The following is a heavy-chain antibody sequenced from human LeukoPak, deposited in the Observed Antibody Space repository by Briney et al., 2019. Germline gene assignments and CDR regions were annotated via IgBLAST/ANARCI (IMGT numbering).Heavy chain of an antibody. V-gene: IGHV3-53*01. Sequence: GGSLRLSCAASGFTVSSNSMSWVRQAPGKGLEWVSVIYSGGSTYYADSVKGRFTISRDDSKNTLFLQMNSLKTEDTGVYYCTTDEWIHLWYNFDYWGQGALVTVSS. CDR3: TTDEWIHLWYNFDY. J-gene: IGHJ4*02. CDR2: IYSGGST. CDR1: GFTVSSNS. D-gene: IGHD5-18*01.